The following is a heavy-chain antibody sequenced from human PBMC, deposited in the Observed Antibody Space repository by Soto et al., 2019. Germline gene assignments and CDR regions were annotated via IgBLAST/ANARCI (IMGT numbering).Heavy chain of an antibody. Sequence: EVQLVESGGGLVQPGGSLRLSCAASGFTFSSYWMSWVRQAPGKGLEWVANIKQDGSEKYYVDSVKGRFTISRDNAKNSLYLQMNSLRAEDTAVYYCARDMRMAPEYYYDRSGTPSDYWGQGTLVTVSS. CDR1: GFTFSSYW. J-gene: IGHJ4*02. CDR3: ARDMRMAPEYYYDRSGTPSDY. V-gene: IGHV3-7*05. CDR2: IKQDGSEK. D-gene: IGHD3-22*01.